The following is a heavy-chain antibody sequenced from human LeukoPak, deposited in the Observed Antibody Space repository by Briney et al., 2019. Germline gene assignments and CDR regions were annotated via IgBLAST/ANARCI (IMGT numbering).Heavy chain of an antibody. CDR2: INPSGGST. CDR3: ASGGGSYGGLDY. D-gene: IGHD1-26*01. Sequence: ASVKVSCKASGYTFTSYGISWVRQAPGQGLEWMGIINPSGGSTSYAQKFQGRVTMTRDMFTSTVYMELSSLRSEDTAVYYCASGGGSYGGLDYWGQGTLVTVSS. J-gene: IGHJ4*02. CDR1: GYTFTSYG. V-gene: IGHV1-46*01.